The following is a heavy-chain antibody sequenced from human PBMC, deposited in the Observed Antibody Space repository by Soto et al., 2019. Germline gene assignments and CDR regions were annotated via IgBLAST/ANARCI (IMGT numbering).Heavy chain of an antibody. CDR1: GYIFTSYY. J-gene: IGHJ4*02. CDR3: ARASDAGPFDY. V-gene: IGHV1-46*04. Sequence: QVQLVQSGAEVKKPGASVKISCKASGYIFTSYYMHWVRQAPGQGLEWMGIINPSGGSTNYAQKLQGTITMTSDTSPSTVYMELSSLRSEDTAVFYCARASDAGPFDYWGQGTLVTVSS. CDR2: INPSGGST.